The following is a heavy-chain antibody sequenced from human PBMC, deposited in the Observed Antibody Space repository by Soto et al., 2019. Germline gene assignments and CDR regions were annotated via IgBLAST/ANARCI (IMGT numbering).Heavy chain of an antibody. J-gene: IGHJ5*02. CDR2: FDPENDET. CDR3: VIAAYCSGATCYSDYNWFDP. CDR1: GYTLSEVS. V-gene: IGHV1-24*01. Sequence: ASVKVSCKVSGYTLSEVSIHWVRQTPGKGLEWMGGFDPENDETSYAQKFQGRVTLTEDTSTDTAYLELSSLRSEDTTIYYCVIAAYCSGATCYSDYNWFDPWGQGTLVTVSS. D-gene: IGHD2-15*01.